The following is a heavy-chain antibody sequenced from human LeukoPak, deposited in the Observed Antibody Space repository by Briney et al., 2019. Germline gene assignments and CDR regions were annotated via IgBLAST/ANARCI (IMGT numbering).Heavy chain of an antibody. CDR2: INTNTGNP. D-gene: IGHD3-3*01. Sequence: ASVKVSCKASGYTFTSYAMNWVRQAPGQGLEWMGWINTNTGNPTYAQGFTGRFVFSLDTSVSTAYLQISSLKAEDTAVYYCARDGTYYDFWSGLNWFDPWGQGTLVTVSS. CDR1: GYTFTSYA. CDR3: ARDGTYYDFWSGLNWFDP. V-gene: IGHV7-4-1*02. J-gene: IGHJ5*02.